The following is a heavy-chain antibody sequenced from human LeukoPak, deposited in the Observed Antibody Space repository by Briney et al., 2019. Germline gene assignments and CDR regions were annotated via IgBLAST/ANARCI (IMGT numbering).Heavy chain of an antibody. Sequence: LSLTCAVSGYSISSSNWWGWIRQPPGKGLEWVSGISGSGGSTYYADSVKGRFTISRDNSKNTLYLQIHSLRAEDTAVYYCAKAGAGTKDCSSISCQDYYYYFFGMDVWGQGTTVTVSS. V-gene: IGHV3-23*01. CDR2: ISGSGGST. CDR1: GYSISSSN. J-gene: IGHJ6*02. CDR3: AKAGAGTKDCSSISCQDYYYYFFGMDV. D-gene: IGHD2-2*01.